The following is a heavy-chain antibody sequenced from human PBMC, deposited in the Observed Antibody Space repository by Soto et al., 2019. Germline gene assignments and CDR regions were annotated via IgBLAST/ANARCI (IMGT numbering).Heavy chain of an antibody. CDR3: ARVGPLVAGPFDY. Sequence: QVQLVQYGAEVKKPGASVKVSCKASGYTFTSYAMHWVRQAPGQRLEWMGWINAGNGNTKYSQKFQGRVTITRDTSASTAYMELSSLRSEDTAVYYCARVGPLVAGPFDYWGQGTLVTVSS. D-gene: IGHD2-15*01. CDR2: INAGNGNT. J-gene: IGHJ4*02. V-gene: IGHV1-3*01. CDR1: GYTFTSYA.